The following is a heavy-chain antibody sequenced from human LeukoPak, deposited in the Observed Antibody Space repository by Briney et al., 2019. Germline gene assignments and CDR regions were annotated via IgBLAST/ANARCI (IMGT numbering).Heavy chain of an antibody. CDR3: ATARGYCSSTSCSIGTFDI. CDR2: FDPEDGET. D-gene: IGHD2-2*01. V-gene: IGHV1-24*01. J-gene: IGHJ3*02. CDR1: GYTLTELS. Sequence: ASVKVSCKVSGYTLTELSMHWVRQAPGKGLEWMGGFDPEDGETIYAQKFQGRVTMTEDTSTDIAYMELSSLRSEDTAVYYCATARGYCSSTSCSIGTFDIWGQGTMVTVSS.